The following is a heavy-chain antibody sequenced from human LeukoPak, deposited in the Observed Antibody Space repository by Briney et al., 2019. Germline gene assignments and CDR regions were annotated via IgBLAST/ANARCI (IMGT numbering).Heavy chain of an antibody. D-gene: IGHD4-17*01. V-gene: IGHV3-48*04. J-gene: IGHJ6*02. Sequence: GGSLRLSCAASGFTFSSYSMNWVRQAPGKGLEWVSYISSSSSTIYYADSVKGRFTISRDNAKNSLYLQMNSLRAEDTAVYYCARVPTVTSQNVWGQGTTATVSS. CDR2: ISSSSSTI. CDR3: ARVPTVTSQNV. CDR1: GFTFSSYS.